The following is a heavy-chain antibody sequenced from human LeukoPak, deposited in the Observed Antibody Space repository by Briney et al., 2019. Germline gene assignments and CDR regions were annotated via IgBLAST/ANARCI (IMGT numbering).Heavy chain of an antibody. V-gene: IGHV3-21*04. CDR2: ISSGSSFI. D-gene: IGHD6-19*01. J-gene: IGHJ4*02. CDR3: ARAWGSGWLQFEY. Sequence: PGGSLRLSCAASGFTFSSYNMNWVRQTPGKGLEWVSSISSGSSFIYYADSVKGRFTISRDNSKNTLYLQMNSLRAEDTAVYYCARAWGSGWLQFEYWGQGTLVTVSS. CDR1: GFTFSSYN.